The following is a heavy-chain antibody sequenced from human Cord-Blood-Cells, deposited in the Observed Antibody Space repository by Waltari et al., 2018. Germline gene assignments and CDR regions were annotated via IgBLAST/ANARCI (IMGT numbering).Heavy chain of an antibody. J-gene: IGHJ4*02. CDR3: ARGRLLWFGELDY. Sequence: QVQLQQWGAGLLKPSAPLSLTCAVYGGSFSGYYWSWICQPPGKGLEWIGEINHSGSTNYNPSLKSRVTISVDTSKNQFSLKLSSVTAADTAVYYCARGRLLWFGELDYWGQGTLVTVSS. CDR1: GGSFSGYY. D-gene: IGHD3-10*01. V-gene: IGHV4-34*01. CDR2: INHSGST.